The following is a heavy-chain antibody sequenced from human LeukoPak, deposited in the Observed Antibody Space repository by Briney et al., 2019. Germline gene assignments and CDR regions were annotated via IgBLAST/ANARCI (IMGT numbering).Heavy chain of an antibody. V-gene: IGHV3-21*01. CDR3: ARDWGGYCSGGSCYSLATGWFDP. Sequence: GGSLRLSCAASGFTFSSYWMNWVRQAPGKGLEWVSSISSSSSYIYYADSVKGRFTISRDNAKNSLYLQMNSLRAEDTAVYYCARDWGGYCSGGSCYSLATGWFDPWGQGTLVTVSS. CDR1: GFTFSSYW. J-gene: IGHJ5*02. D-gene: IGHD2-15*01. CDR2: ISSSSSYI.